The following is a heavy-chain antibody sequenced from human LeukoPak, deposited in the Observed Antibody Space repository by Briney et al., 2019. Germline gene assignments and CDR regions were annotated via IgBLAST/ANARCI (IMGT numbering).Heavy chain of an antibody. V-gene: IGHV3-30-3*01. CDR1: GFTFSSYA. D-gene: IGHD3-22*01. CDR3: AREPYYYDSSGYYFDY. J-gene: IGHJ4*02. Sequence: GGSLRLSCAASGFTFSSYAMHWVRQAPGKGLEWVAVISYDGSNKYYADSVKGRFTISRDNSKNTLYLQMNSLRAEDTAVYYCAREPYYYDSSGYYFDYWGQGTLVTVSS. CDR2: ISYDGSNK.